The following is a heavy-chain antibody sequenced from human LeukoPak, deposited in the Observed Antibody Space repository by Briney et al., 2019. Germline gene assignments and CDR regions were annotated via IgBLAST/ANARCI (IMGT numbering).Heavy chain of an antibody. V-gene: IGHV3-66*01. CDR1: GFTVSSNY. D-gene: IGHD4-17*01. J-gene: IGHJ3*02. CDR3: ARDAATVTTRGVGDAFDI. CDR2: IYSGGST. Sequence: GGSLRLSRAASGFTVSSNYMSWVRQAPGRGLEWVSVIYSGGSTYYADSVKGRFTISRDNSKNTLYLQMNSLRAEDTAVYYCARDAATVTTRGVGDAFDIWGQGTMVTVSS.